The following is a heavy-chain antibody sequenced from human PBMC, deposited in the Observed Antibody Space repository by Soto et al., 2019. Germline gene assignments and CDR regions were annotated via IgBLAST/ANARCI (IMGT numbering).Heavy chain of an antibody. J-gene: IGHJ4*02. CDR3: ARGEGQFATTGSYYLY. V-gene: IGHV1-2*02. D-gene: IGHD1-26*01. Sequence: ASVKVSCKGSGYTFTDYYYHWVRQAPGQGLEWMGWINPNSGGTKYAQTFQGRVTMTRDTSISTAYMELSRPTSDDMAVYYCARGEGQFATTGSYYLYWGQGSLVTVSS. CDR2: INPNSGGT. CDR1: GYTFTDYY.